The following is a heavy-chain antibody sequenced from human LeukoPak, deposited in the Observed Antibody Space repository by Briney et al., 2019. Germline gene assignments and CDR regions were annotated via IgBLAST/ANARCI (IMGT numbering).Heavy chain of an antibody. V-gene: IGHV1-69*04. J-gene: IGHJ4*02. CDR1: GGTFSCYA. Sequence: AVTVSCTASGGTFSCYAISWVRQAPGQGLGWMGRIIPIFGIANYAQKFQGRVTITTDKSTSTAYLELSSLGAEDTVVYCGGRGDTMVRGRTDYWGQGTLVTVSS. CDR3: GRGDTMVRGRTDY. D-gene: IGHD3-10*01. CDR2: IIPIFGIA.